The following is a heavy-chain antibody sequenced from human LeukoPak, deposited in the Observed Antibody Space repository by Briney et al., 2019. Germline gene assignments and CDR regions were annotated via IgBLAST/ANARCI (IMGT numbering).Heavy chain of an antibody. D-gene: IGHD2-15*01. CDR2: IIPILGIA. CDR3: ARPKYCSGGSCYSGFAYYHYGMHV. V-gene: IGHV1-69*04. J-gene: IGHJ6*02. Sequence: ASVKVSCKACGGTFSSYAISWVRQAPGQGLEWMGRIIPILGIANYAQKFQGRVTITADKSTSTAYMELSSLRSEDTAVYYCARPKYCSGGSCYSGFAYYHYGMHVWGQGTTVTVSS. CDR1: GGTFSSYA.